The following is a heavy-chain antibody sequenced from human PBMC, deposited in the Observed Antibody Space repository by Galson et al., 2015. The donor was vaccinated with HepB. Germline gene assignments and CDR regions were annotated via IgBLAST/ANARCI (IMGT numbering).Heavy chain of an antibody. CDR1: GFTFSSYA. D-gene: IGHD6-13*01. CDR2: ISYDGRNK. V-gene: IGHV3-30*04. J-gene: IGHJ6*02. CDR3: ARDKDPSRSWVDGLIYYGLAV. Sequence: PLRLSCAASGFTFSSYALHWVRQAPGKGLECVAVISYDGRNKNYADSVKGRFSISRDESRNTLHLQMNSLRAEDTAIYYCARDKDPSRSWVDGLIYYGLAVWGQGTTVTVSS.